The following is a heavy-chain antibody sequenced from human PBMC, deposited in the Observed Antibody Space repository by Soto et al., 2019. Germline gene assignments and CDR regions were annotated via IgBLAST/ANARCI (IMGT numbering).Heavy chain of an antibody. CDR2: IKQSGNEK. CDR3: AIGHWLGY. Sequence: EVQLVDSGGALVQPGESLRLSCAASGFTFSDYFMTWVRQAPGKGLNWVATIKQSGNEKYYVDSVKGRFTISRDNAKNSLYLQMHALRAEDTAVYNCAIGHWLGYWGPGTLVTVSS. J-gene: IGHJ4*02. CDR1: GFTFSDYF. D-gene: IGHD6-19*01. V-gene: IGHV3-7*01.